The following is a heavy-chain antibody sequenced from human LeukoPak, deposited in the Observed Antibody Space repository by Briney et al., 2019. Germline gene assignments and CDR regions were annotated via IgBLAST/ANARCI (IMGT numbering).Heavy chain of an antibody. D-gene: IGHD5-24*01. Sequence: GRSLRLSCAASGFTFDDYGMSWVRQAPGKGLEWVSGINWNGGSTGYADSVKGRFTISRDNAKNSLYLQMNSLRAEDTAVYYCAGEMATITGYYYVMDVWGQGTTVTVSS. CDR3: AGEMATITGYYYVMDV. J-gene: IGHJ6*02. CDR1: GFTFDDYG. V-gene: IGHV3-20*04. CDR2: INWNGGST.